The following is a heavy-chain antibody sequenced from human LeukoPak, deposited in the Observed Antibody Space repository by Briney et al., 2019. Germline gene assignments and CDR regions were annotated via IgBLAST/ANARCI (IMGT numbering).Heavy chain of an antibody. V-gene: IGHV3-74*01. CDR2: INSAGSGT. CDR3: IRGPTYFDS. J-gene: IGHJ4*02. CDR1: GFTFSSHW. Sequence: PGGSLTLSCAASGFTFSSHWVHWVRQVPGKGLVWVSRINSAGSGTSYGDSVKGRFPISRDNAKGTLYLQMHSLRVEDTAIYYCIRGPTYFDSWGQGTLVTVSS.